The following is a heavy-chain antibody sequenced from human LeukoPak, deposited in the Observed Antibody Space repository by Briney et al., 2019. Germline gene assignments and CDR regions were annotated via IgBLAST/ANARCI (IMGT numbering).Heavy chain of an antibody. CDR3: ASLSISGEIDY. J-gene: IGHJ4*02. CDR1: GGSISSGDYY. V-gene: IGHV4-30-4*01. Sequence: SQTLSLTCTVSGGSISSGDYYWSWIRQPPGKGLEWIGYIYYSGSTYYNPSLKSRDTISVDTSKNQFSLKLSSVTAADTAVYYCASLSISGEIDYWGQGTLVTVSS. D-gene: IGHD3-10*01. CDR2: IYYSGST.